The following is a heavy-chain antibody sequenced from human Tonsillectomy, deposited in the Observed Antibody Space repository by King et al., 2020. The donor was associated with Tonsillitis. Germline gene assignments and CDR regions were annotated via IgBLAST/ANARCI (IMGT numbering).Heavy chain of an antibody. CDR2: ISYDGSNK. J-gene: IGHJ4*02. V-gene: IGHV3-30-3*01. CDR1: GFTFSSYA. Sequence: VQLVESGGGVVQPGRSLRLSCAASGFTFSSYAMHWVRQAPGKGLEWVAVISYDGSNKYYADSVKGRFTISRDNSKNTLYLQMNSLRAEDTAVYYCARGKDWNSIGLFDYWGQGTLVTVSS. CDR3: ARGKDWNSIGLFDY. D-gene: IGHD1-7*01.